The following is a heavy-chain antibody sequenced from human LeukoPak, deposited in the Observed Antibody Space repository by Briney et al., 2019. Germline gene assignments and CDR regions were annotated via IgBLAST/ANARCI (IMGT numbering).Heavy chain of an antibody. CDR1: GYTFTGYY. CDR3: ARDRGWSGSYGMDV. V-gene: IGHV1-2*02. J-gene: IGHJ6*02. D-gene: IGHD1-14*01. CDR2: INPNSGGT. Sequence: VASVKVSCTASGYTFTGYYMHWVRQAPGQGLEWMGWINPNSGGTNYAQKFQGRVTMTRDTSISTAYMELGRLRPDDTAVYYCARDRGWSGSYGMDVWGQGTTVTVSS.